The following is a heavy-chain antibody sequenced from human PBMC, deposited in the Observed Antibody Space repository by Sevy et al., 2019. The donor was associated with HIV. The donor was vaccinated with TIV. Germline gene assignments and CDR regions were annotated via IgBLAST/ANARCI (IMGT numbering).Heavy chain of an antibody. J-gene: IGHJ6*02. CDR1: GFTFSKNW. V-gene: IGHV3-15*01. CDR3: ATESIEGNYYDSSGFYDFYYYGMDV. D-gene: IGHD3-22*01. CDR2: IKSKTEGGTT. Sequence: GGSLRLSCLASGFTFSKNWMSWVRQAPGKGLEWVGRIKSKTEGGTTDYAAPVKGRFTILRDDSKNTLYLQRNSLKTEDTAVYYVATESIEGNYYDSSGFYDFYYYGMDVWGQGTTVTVSS.